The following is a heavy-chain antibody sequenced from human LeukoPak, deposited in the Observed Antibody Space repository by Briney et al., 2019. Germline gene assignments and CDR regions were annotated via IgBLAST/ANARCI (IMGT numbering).Heavy chain of an antibody. Sequence: GGSLRLSCAASGFTFSSHALHWVRQAPGKGLEWVAVISSDGSYKYYADSVKGRFTISRDNSKNTLYLQMNSLIPEDTAVYYCARQYIAGQWYFDYWGQGTLVTVSS. D-gene: IGHD6-19*01. CDR3: ARQYIAGQWYFDY. J-gene: IGHJ4*02. CDR1: GFTFSSHA. V-gene: IGHV3-30*04. CDR2: ISSDGSYK.